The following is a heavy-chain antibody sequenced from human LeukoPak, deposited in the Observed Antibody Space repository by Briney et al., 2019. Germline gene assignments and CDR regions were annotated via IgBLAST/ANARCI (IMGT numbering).Heavy chain of an antibody. CDR1: GASISNPDYY. Sequence: PSDTLSLTCTVSGASISNPDYYWGWIRQPPGKGLEWLGSVDYSGHTFYNPSLNGRVTIAVDTSSDQGSLNLNSLTAADTAVYYCARRSNKGQYCYNTNDYRGQASLVTV. CDR3: ARRSNKGQYCYNTNDY. CDR2: VDYSGHT. D-gene: IGHD2-2*02. V-gene: IGHV4-39*01. J-gene: IGHJ4*02.